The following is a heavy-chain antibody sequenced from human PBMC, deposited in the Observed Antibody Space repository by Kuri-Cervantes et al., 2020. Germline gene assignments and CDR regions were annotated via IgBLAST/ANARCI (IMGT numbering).Heavy chain of an antibody. V-gene: IGHV1-8*01. Sequence: ASVKVSCKASGYTFTSYDINWVRQATGQGLEWMGWMNPNSGNTGHAQKFQGRVTMTRNTSISTAYMELSSLRSEDTAVYYCARPDVDTASGFTGGRFDYWGQGTLVTVSS. J-gene: IGHJ4*02. CDR2: MNPNSGNT. CDR1: GYTFTSYD. D-gene: IGHD5-18*01. CDR3: ARPDVDTASGFTGGRFDY.